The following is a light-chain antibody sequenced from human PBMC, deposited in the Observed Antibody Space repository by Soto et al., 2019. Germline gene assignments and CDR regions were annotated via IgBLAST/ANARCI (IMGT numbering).Light chain of an antibody. V-gene: IGKV3-20*01. CDR2: GAS. CDR1: QSVSSSY. CDR3: QQYGSSPVYT. J-gene: IGKJ2*01. Sequence: EIVLTQSPGTLSLSPGERATLSCRASQSVSSSYLAWYQQKPGQAPRLLIYGASSTDTGIPDRFSGSGSGTDFTLTISRLEPEDFAVYYCQQYGSSPVYTFGQGTKLEIK.